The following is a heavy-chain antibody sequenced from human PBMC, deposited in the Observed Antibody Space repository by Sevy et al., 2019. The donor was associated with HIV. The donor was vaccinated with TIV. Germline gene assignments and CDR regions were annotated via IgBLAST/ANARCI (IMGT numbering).Heavy chain of an antibody. J-gene: IGHJ4*02. CDR2: IKQDAGQK. CDR3: ARDHGNYYFHY. D-gene: IGHD1-7*01. V-gene: IGHV3-7*01. Sequence: GGSLRLSCAASGFTFSKYWMGWVRQAPGKGLEWVANIKQDAGQKYYVDSVKGRFTISRDNAKNSLYLQMNSLRAEDTAVYFCARDHGNYYFHYWGQGTPVSVSS. CDR1: GFTFSKYW.